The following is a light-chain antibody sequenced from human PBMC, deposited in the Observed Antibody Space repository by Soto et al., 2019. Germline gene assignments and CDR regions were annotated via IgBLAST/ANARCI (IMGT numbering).Light chain of an antibody. V-gene: IGKV3-20*01. CDR3: QQYGSLPWT. CDR2: GAS. CDR1: QSVTSSY. J-gene: IGKJ1*01. Sequence: EIVLTQSPGTLSLSPGERATLSCRASQSVTSSYLVWYQQKPGQAPRLLIYGASSRATAIPDRFSGSGSGTDFTLTISRLEPEDSAVYYCQQYGSLPWTFGQGTKVEIK.